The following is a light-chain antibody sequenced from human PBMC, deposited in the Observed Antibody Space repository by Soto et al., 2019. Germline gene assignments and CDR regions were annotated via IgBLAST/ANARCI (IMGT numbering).Light chain of an antibody. CDR1: SSDVGGYNS. V-gene: IGLV2-14*01. Sequence: QSALTQPASVSGSPGLSIAISCSGTSSDVGGYNSVSWYQQYPGKAPKLIIHDVTNRPSGVSDRFSGSKSGNTASLTISGLLAEDEADYYCSSWTSSSSDVFGSGTKVTVL. CDR3: SSWTSSSSDV. J-gene: IGLJ1*01. CDR2: DVT.